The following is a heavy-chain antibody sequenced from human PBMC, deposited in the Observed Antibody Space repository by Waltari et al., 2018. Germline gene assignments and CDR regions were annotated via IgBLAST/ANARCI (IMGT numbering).Heavy chain of an antibody. CDR1: GGTFSSYT. D-gene: IGHD6-13*01. CDR2: IIPFLGIA. Sequence: QVQLVQSGAEVKKPGSSVKVSCKASGGTFSSYTISWVRQAPGQGLEWMGRIIPFLGIANYAQKFQGRVTITADKSTSTAYMELSSLRSEDTAVYYCARGPGGAYSSSWYEHDYWGQGTLVTVSS. CDR3: ARGPGGAYSSSWYEHDY. V-gene: IGHV1-69*02. J-gene: IGHJ4*02.